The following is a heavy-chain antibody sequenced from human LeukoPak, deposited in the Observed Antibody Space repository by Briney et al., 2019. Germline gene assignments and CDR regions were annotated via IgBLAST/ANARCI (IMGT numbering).Heavy chain of an antibody. CDR1: GYTFTSYG. D-gene: IGHD3-10*01. Sequence: GASVKVSCKASGYTFTSYGISWVRQAPGQGLEWMGWISAYNGNTNYAQKLQGRVTMTTDTSTSTAYMELRSLRSDDTAVYYCARVASYYYGSGSYYPYYFDYWGQGTLVTVSS. V-gene: IGHV1-18*01. CDR2: ISAYNGNT. J-gene: IGHJ4*02. CDR3: ARVASYYYGSGSYYPYYFDY.